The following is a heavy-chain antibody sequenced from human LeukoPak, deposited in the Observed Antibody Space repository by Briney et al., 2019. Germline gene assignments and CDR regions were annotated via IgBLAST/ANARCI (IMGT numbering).Heavy chain of an antibody. V-gene: IGHV3-11*04. CDR1: GFTFSDYY. CDR2: TSSSDSPR. Sequence: PGGSLRLSCAASGFTFSDYYMSWIRQAPGKGLEWISYTSSSDSPRFYADSVKGRFTISRDNAKKSMYLQMNSLRADDTAVYYCAREVSGWRGGAFDLWGQGTMVTVSS. D-gene: IGHD6-19*01. CDR3: AREVSGWRGGAFDL. J-gene: IGHJ3*01.